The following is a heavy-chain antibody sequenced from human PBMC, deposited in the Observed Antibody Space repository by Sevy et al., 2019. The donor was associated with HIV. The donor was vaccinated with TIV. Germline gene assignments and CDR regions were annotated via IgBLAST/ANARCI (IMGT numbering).Heavy chain of an antibody. V-gene: IGHV3-23*01. CDR1: EITLSNYA. D-gene: IGHD2-15*01. J-gene: IGHJ3*01. Sequence: GGSLRLSCAASEITLSNYAMNWVRQAPGRGLEWVSAISGSGGSTYYADSVKGRFTISRDNSKTTLSLQMQSLRVEDKDVYYCAKDRDVLVGDAFDLWGQGTMVTVSS. CDR3: AKDRDVLVGDAFDL. CDR2: ISGSGGST.